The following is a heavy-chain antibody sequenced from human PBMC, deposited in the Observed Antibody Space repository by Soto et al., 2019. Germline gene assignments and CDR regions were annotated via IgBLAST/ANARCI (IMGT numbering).Heavy chain of an antibody. D-gene: IGHD2-15*01. J-gene: IGHJ4*02. CDR3: ASSPGYCSGGSCYTFDY. CDR1: GGSFSGYY. CDR2: INHSGST. V-gene: IGHV4-34*01. Sequence: KASETLSLTCAVYGGSFSGYYWSWIRQPPGKGLEWIGEINHSGSTNYNPSLKSRVTISVDTSKNRFSLKLSSVTAADTAVYYCASSPGYCSGGSCYTFDYWGQGTLVTVSS.